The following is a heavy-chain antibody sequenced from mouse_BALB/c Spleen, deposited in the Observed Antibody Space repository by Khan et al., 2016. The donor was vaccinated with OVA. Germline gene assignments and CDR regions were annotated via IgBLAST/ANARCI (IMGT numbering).Heavy chain of an antibody. CDR2: INPTSGYT. V-gene: IGHV1-7*01. Sequence: VQLVESGAELAKPGASVKMSCKASGYTFTTYWMPWVKQRPGQGLEWIGYINPTSGYTDYNEKFKDRATLSADRSSSTAYMQLSSLTSEDSAVYNCTSDRIAYWGQGTTLTVSA. CDR1: GYTFTTYW. CDR3: TSDRIAY. J-gene: IGHJ2*01.